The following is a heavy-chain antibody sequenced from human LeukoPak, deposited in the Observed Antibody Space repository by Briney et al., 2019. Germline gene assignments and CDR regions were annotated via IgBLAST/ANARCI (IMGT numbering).Heavy chain of an antibody. CDR1: GGSISSYY. D-gene: IGHD6-19*01. J-gene: IGHJ4*02. CDR2: MYNSGSA. V-gene: IGHV4-59*01. CDR3: AREGSSGPLDY. Sequence: PSETLSLTCTVSGGSISSYYWSWIRQPPGKGLEWIGYMYNSGSANYNPSLKSRVTISVDTSKNQFSLKLSSVTAADTAAYYCAREGSSGPLDYWGQGTLVTVSS.